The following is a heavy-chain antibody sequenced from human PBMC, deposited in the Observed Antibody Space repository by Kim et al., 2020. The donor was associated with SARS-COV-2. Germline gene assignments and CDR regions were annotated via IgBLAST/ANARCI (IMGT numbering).Heavy chain of an antibody. CDR3: ASPDSGGNSDGWFDP. CDR1: GGSFSGYY. D-gene: IGHD2-21*02. V-gene: IGHV4-34*01. Sequence: SETLSLTCAVYGGSFSGYYWSWIRQPPGKGLEWIGEINHSGSTNYNPSLKSRVTISVDTSKNQFSLKLSSVTAADTAVYYCASPDSGGNSDGWFDPWGQGTLVTVSS. J-gene: IGHJ5*02. CDR2: INHSGST.